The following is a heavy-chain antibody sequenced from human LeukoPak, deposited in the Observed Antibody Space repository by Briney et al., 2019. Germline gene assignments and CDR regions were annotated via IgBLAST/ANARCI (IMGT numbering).Heavy chain of an antibody. CDR1: GFIFSSHW. CDR2: INQDGGET. V-gene: IGHV3-7*01. D-gene: IGHD6-13*01. Sequence: GGSLRLSCGASGFIFSSHWMSWVRQAPGKGLEGVANINQDGGETYYVGAVKGRFTISRDNAQNSLYLQMNSLRAEDTAVYYCARDGVAAGIYFDYWGQGALVTVSS. J-gene: IGHJ4*02. CDR3: ARDGVAAGIYFDY.